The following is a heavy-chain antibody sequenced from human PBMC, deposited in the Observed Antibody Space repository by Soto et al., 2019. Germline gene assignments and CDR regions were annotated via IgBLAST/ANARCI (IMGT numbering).Heavy chain of an antibody. CDR2: IYYSGST. CDR3: AGIYSGSPGGTLRY. D-gene: IGHD1-26*01. V-gene: IGHV4-31*03. J-gene: IGHJ4*02. Sequence: QVQLQESGPGLVKPSQTLSLTCTVSGGPITRGVNYWTWFRKHPGKGLEWIGYIYYSGSTYYNPSLKSRVTISVDTSKNQFSLKLSSVTAADTAVYYCAGIYSGSPGGTLRYWGQGTLVTVSS. CDR1: GGPITRGVNY.